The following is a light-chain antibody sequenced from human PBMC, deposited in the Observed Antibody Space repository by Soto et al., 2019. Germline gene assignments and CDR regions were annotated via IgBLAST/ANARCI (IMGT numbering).Light chain of an antibody. Sequence: QSVLTQPASVSGSPGQSITISCTGTSSDVGSYNLDSWYQQHPGKAPKLMIYEGSKRPSGVSNRFSGSKSGNTASLTISGLQAEDEADYYCCSYAGSSTLFGGGTKLTVL. V-gene: IGLV2-23*01. J-gene: IGLJ2*01. CDR2: EGS. CDR3: CSYAGSSTL. CDR1: SSDVGSYNL.